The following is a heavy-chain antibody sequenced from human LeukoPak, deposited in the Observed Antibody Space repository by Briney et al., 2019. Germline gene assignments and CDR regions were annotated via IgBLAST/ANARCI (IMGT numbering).Heavy chain of an antibody. V-gene: IGHV3-30-3*01. CDR3: ARDQKIIAGGTFDY. J-gene: IGHJ4*02. D-gene: IGHD6-13*01. CDR1: GFTFSTYT. Sequence: GSLXXSXAASGFTFSTYTMXWVRQAPGKGXEWVALISYDGSNTYYADSVKGRFTISRDNSKSTLYLQMNSLRAGDTAVYYCARDQKIIAGGTFDYWGQGTLVTVSS. CDR2: ISYDGSNT.